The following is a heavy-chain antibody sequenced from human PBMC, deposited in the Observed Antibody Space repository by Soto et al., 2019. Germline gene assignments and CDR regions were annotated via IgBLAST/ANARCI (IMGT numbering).Heavy chain of an antibody. Sequence: ASVKVSCKVSGYTLTELSMHWVRQAPGKGPEWMGGFDPEDGETIYAQKFQGRVTMTEDTSTDTAYMELSSLRSEDTAVYYCATRLRYFDWLWAFDTWGQGTMVT. J-gene: IGHJ3*02. CDR1: GYTLTELS. CDR3: ATRLRYFDWLWAFDT. CDR2: FDPEDGET. V-gene: IGHV1-24*01. D-gene: IGHD3-9*01.